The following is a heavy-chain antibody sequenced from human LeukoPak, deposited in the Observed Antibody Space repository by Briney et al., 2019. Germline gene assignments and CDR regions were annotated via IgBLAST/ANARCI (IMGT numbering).Heavy chain of an antibody. D-gene: IGHD7-27*01. CDR2: IYQSGST. CDR1: GYSIRNGYN. V-gene: IGHV4-38-2*02. CDR3: ASRKLGNDY. Sequence: SETLSLTCTVSGYSIRNGYNWGWIRLSPRKGLEWLGSIYQSGSTYDNPSLKSRVTLSIDTSKNQFSLKLSSVTAADTAVYYCASRKLGNDYWGQGTLVTVSS. J-gene: IGHJ4*02.